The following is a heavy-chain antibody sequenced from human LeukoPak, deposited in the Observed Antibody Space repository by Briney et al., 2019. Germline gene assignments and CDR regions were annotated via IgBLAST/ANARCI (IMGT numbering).Heavy chain of an antibody. CDR2: ISYDGSNK. D-gene: IGHD3-22*01. CDR1: GFTFSSYG. V-gene: IGHV3-30*18. Sequence: GGSLRLSCAASGFTFSSYGMHWVRQAPGKGLEWVAVISYDGSNKYYADSVKGRFTTSRDNSKNTLYLQMNSLRAEDTAVYYCAKVGSPVYYDSSGYYFDYWGQGTLVTVSS. J-gene: IGHJ4*02. CDR3: AKVGSPVYYDSSGYYFDY.